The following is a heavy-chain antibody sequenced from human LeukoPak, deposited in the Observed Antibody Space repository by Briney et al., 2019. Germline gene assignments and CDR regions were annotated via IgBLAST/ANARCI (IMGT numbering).Heavy chain of an antibody. D-gene: IGHD5-18*01. J-gene: IGHJ4*02. CDR2: ITASGGNT. CDR3: AKGNGYSYGRYYFDY. CDR1: GFTFSSYA. Sequence: GSLRLSCAASGFTFSSYAMGWVRQAPGKGLEWVSAITASGGNTYYADSVKGRFTISRDNSKNTLYLQVNSLRAEDTAVYYCAKGNGYSYGRYYFDYWGQGTLVTVSS. V-gene: IGHV3-23*01.